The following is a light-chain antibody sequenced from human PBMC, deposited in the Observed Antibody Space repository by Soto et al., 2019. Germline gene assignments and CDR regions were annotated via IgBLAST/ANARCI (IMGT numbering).Light chain of an antibody. CDR3: QPYNNWPLT. CDR1: QSVSDT. CDR2: DTT. J-gene: IGKJ4*01. Sequence: EIVLTQSPGTLSLSPGERATLSCRASQSVSDTLAWYQQKPGQTPRLLIYDTTTRATGVPTRFSGSRSGAEFTLTINSLQSEDFAVYYCQPYNNWPLTFGGGTKVDIK. V-gene: IGKV3-15*01.